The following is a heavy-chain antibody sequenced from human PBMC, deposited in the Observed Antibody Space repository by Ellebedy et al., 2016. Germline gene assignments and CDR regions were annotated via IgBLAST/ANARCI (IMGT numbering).Heavy chain of an antibody. J-gene: IGHJ4*02. Sequence: SETLSLXXTVSGGSISSGDYYWSWIRQHPGKGLEWIGYIFYSGTTYYNPPLKSRVTISVDTSKNQFSLKVSSVTAADTAVYYCARGEGSSWIFHYWGQGTLVTVSS. V-gene: IGHV4-31*03. CDR2: IFYSGTT. CDR3: ARGEGSSWIFHY. CDR1: GGSISSGDYY. D-gene: IGHD6-13*01.